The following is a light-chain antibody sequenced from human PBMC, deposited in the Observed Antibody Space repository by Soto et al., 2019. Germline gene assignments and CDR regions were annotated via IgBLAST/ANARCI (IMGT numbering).Light chain of an antibody. Sequence: EIVLTQSPGTLSLSPGERATLSCRASQSLSSSYLAWHQQKPGQAPRLVIYGAFSRATGIPDRFSGSGSGTDFTLTISRPEPEDFAVYYCQQYGSLITFGQGTRLEIK. J-gene: IGKJ5*01. CDR2: GAF. CDR1: QSLSSSY. V-gene: IGKV3-20*01. CDR3: QQYGSLIT.